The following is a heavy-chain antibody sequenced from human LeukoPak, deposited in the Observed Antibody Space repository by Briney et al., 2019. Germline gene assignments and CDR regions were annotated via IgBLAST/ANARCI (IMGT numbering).Heavy chain of an antibody. CDR2: IGTAGDT. Sequence: GGSLRLSCAASGFTFSSYDMHRVRQATGKGLEWVSAIGTAGDTYYPGSVKGRFTISRENAKNSLYLQMNSLRAGDTAVYYCARSAWGYYDILTGSSNYYGMNVWGQGTTVTVSS. CDR1: GFTFSSYD. CDR3: ARSAWGYYDILTGSSNYYGMNV. V-gene: IGHV3-13*01. D-gene: IGHD3-9*01. J-gene: IGHJ6*02.